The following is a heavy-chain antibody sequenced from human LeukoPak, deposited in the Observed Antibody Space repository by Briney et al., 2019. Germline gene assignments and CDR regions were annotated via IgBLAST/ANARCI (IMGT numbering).Heavy chain of an antibody. CDR2: INPSGGTT. D-gene: IGHD6-19*01. J-gene: IGHJ5*02. Sequence: ASVKVSCKASGDTFTSYYMHWVRQAPGQGLEWLGIINPSGGTTNYAQKFQGRVTMTSDTSTSTVYMELSSLRSEDTAVYYCARDQGVAVAGTGWPNWFDPWGQGTLVTVSS. V-gene: IGHV1-46*01. CDR3: ARDQGVAVAGTGWPNWFDP. CDR1: GDTFTSYY.